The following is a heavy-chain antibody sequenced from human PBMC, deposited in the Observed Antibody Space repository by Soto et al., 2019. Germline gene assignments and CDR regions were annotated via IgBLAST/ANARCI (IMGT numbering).Heavy chain of an antibody. J-gene: IGHJ4*02. V-gene: IGHV3-15*01. CDR3: TTEPITIFGVVIDY. D-gene: IGHD3-3*01. Sequence: EVQLVESGGGLVKPGGSLRHSCAASGFTFSNAWMSWVRQAPGKGLEWVGRIKSKTDGGTTDYAAPVKGRFTISRDDSKNTLYLQMNCLKTVDTAVHYCTTEPITIFGVVIDYWGQETLVTVSS. CDR1: GFTFSNAW. CDR2: IKSKTDGGTT.